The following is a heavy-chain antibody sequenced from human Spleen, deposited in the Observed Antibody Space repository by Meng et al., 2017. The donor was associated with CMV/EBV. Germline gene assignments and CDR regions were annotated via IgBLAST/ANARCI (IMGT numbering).Heavy chain of an antibody. V-gene: IGHV3-66*01. CDR3: ARDVCNSPTCYTGRGYYFDH. J-gene: IGHJ4*02. CDR1: QFSVRINY. CDR2: IYSGGNT. D-gene: IGHD2-2*02. Sequence: GGSLRLSCAASQFSVRINYMSWVRQAPGKGLEWVSVIYSGGNTYYADSVKGRFTISRDNAENSLYLQMSSLRAEDTAVYYCARDVCNSPTCYTGRGYYFDHWGQGTLVTVSS.